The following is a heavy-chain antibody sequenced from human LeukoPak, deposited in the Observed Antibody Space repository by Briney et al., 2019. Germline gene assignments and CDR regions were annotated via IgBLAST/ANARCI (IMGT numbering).Heavy chain of an antibody. CDR1: GFSLNSYW. V-gene: IGHV3-74*01. CDR3: ARDPRISTVLTPFDY. J-gene: IGHJ4*02. CDR2: IKTDGSIT. D-gene: IGHD4-17*01. Sequence: GGSLRLSCAGSGFSLNSYWMHWVRQAPGKGLEWVSGIKTDGSITAYADSVRGRFTISGDNDKNTLYLQMNSLRAEDTAVYYCARDPRISTVLTPFDYWGQGTLVTVSS.